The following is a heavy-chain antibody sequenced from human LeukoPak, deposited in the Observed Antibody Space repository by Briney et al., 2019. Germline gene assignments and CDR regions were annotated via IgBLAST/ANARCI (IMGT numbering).Heavy chain of an antibody. CDR2: IYSGGST. J-gene: IGHJ6*02. V-gene: IGHV3-53*01. D-gene: IGHD7-27*01. CDR3: ARSGLPGVLTGLFHGMDV. Sequence: GGSLRLSCAASGFTVSSNYMSWVRQAPGKGLEWVSVIYSGGSTYYADSVKGRFTISRDNSKNTLYLQMNSLRAEDTAVYYCARSGLPGVLTGLFHGMDVWGQGTTVTVSS. CDR1: GFTVSSNY.